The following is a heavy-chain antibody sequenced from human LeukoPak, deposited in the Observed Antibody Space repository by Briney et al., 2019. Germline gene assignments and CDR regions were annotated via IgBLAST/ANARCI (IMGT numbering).Heavy chain of an antibody. D-gene: IGHD3-9*01. CDR3: ARVWYYDILTGYYVTEDGMDV. Sequence: SETLSLTRAVSGGSIRSRNWWSWVRQPLGTGLEWIGEIYHSGSTNYNPSPKSRVTISVDKSKNQISLKLSSVTAADTAVYYCARVWYYDILTGYYVTEDGMDVWGKGTTVTVSS. CDR2: IYHSGST. CDR1: GGSIRSRNW. V-gene: IGHV4-4*02. J-gene: IGHJ6*04.